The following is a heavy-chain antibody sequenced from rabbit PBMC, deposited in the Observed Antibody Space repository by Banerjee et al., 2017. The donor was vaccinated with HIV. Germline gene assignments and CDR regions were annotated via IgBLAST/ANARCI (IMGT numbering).Heavy chain of an antibody. Sequence: QSLEESGGDLVKPGASLTLTCKASGFSFSNNYVMCWVRQAPGKGLEWIACINSNTGNTVYASWAKGRFTISKTSWTTVTLQMTSLTAADTASYFCAREGASSAGYYLWGQGTLVTVS. V-gene: IGHV1S40*01. CDR1: GFSFSNNYV. J-gene: IGHJ3*01. D-gene: IGHD1-1*01. CDR3: AREGASSAGYYL. CDR2: INSNTGNT.